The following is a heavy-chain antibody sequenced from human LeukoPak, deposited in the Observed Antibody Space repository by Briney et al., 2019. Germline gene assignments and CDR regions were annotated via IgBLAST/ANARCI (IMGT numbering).Heavy chain of an antibody. Sequence: SQTLSLTCTVSGGSISSGDYYWSWIRQPPGKGLEWIGYIYYSGSTYYNPSLKSRVTISVDTSKNQFSLKLSSVTAVDTAVYYCASQDCSSTSCHNWFDPWGQGTLVTVSS. CDR2: IYYSGST. J-gene: IGHJ5*02. CDR1: GGSISSGDYY. V-gene: IGHV4-30-4*01. D-gene: IGHD2-2*01. CDR3: ASQDCSSTSCHNWFDP.